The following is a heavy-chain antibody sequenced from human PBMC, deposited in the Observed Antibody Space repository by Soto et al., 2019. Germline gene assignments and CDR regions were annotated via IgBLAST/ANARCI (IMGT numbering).Heavy chain of an antibody. J-gene: IGHJ4*02. CDR3: AREIVVARGASYFDY. CDR1: GFTFSSNW. CDR2: IRQDGSEK. D-gene: IGHD2-2*01. V-gene: IGHV3-7*04. Sequence: GGSLRLSCXASGFTFSSNWMTWVRQAPGKGLEWVGNIRQDGSEKNYVDSVKGRFTISRDNAKNSLYLQMNSLRAEDTAVYYCAREIVVARGASYFDYWGPGTLVTVSS.